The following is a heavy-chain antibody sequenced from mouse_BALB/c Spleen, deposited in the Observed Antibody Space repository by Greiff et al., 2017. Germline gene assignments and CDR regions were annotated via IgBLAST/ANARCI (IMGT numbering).Heavy chain of an antibody. Sequence: VQLQQSGAELVRPGTSVKVSCKASGYAFTNYLIEWVKQRPGQGLEWIGVINPGSGGTNYNEKFKGKATLTADKSSSTAYMQLSSLTSDDSAVYFCARRDYGNYGGFAYWGQGTLVTVSA. D-gene: IGHD2-1*01. V-gene: IGHV1-54*01. CDR3: ARRDYGNYGGFAY. CDR1: GYAFTNYL. CDR2: INPGSGGT. J-gene: IGHJ3*01.